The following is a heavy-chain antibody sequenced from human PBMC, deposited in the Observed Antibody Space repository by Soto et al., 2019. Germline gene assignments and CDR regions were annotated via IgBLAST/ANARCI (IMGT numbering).Heavy chain of an antibody. V-gene: IGHV3-11*01. D-gene: IGHD3-16*01. J-gene: IGHJ4*02. CDR2: ISNSGRIT. Sequence: DLEESGGGLVKPGGSLRLSCTASGFIFSDYYMSWIRQAPGKGLEWVSDISNSGRITHHADSVEGRFTISRDDAKDSLYLQMNSLRPEDSAIYYCARDHGGGGLTLEYWGQGTLVTVSS. CDR1: GFIFSDYY. CDR3: ARDHGGGGLTLEY.